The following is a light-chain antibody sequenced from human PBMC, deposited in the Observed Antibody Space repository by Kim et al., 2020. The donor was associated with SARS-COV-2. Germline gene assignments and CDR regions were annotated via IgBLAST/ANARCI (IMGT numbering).Light chain of an antibody. V-gene: IGKV1-39*01. J-gene: IGKJ4*01. CDR3: QQSYSTPLT. CDR2: AAS. CDR1: QSIRSY. Sequence: ASVGDRVTITCRASQSIRSYLNWYQQKPGKAPKLLIYAASSLQSGVPSRFSGSGSGTDFTLTISSLQPEDFATYYCQQSYSTPLTFGGGTKVDIK.